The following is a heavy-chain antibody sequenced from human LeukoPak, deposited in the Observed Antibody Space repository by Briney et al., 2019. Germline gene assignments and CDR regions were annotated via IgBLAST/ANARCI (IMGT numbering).Heavy chain of an antibody. Sequence: GGSLRLSCAASGFSFSSYGMSWVRQAPGKGLEWVSGISGSGGSTYYADSVKGRFTISRDNSKNTLYLQMNSLRAEDTAVYYCATDIRWGAFDIWGQGTMVTVSS. CDR3: ATDIRWGAFDI. CDR2: ISGSGGST. CDR1: GFSFSSYG. D-gene: IGHD3-3*01. V-gene: IGHV3-23*01. J-gene: IGHJ3*02.